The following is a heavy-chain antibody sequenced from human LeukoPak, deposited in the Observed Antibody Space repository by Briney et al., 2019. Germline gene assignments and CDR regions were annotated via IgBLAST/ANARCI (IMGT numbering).Heavy chain of an antibody. CDR3: ARANRGYSYGKGGFDY. V-gene: IGHV3-48*03. CDR2: ISSSGSTI. Sequence: GGSLRLSCAASGFTFSSYEMNWVRQAPGKGLEWVSYISSSGSTIYYADSVKGRFTISRDNAKNSLYLQMNSLRAEDTAVYYCARANRGYSYGKGGFDYWGQGTLVTVSS. D-gene: IGHD5-18*01. CDR1: GFTFSSYE. J-gene: IGHJ4*02.